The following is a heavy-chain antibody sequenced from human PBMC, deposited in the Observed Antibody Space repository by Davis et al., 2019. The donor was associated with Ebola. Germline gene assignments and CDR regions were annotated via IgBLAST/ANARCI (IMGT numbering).Heavy chain of an antibody. CDR2: INAGNGKT. CDR3: ARVFRYCISSRCYGNGMDV. J-gene: IGHJ6*02. CDR1: GYTFTSYA. D-gene: IGHD2-2*01. V-gene: IGHV1-3*01. Sequence: AASVKVSCKASGYTFTSYAMHWLRQAPGQKLEWMGWINAGNGKTKYSQKFQGRVTITRDPSASTAYMELSSLRSEDTAVYYCARVFRYCISSRCYGNGMDVWGQGTTVTVSS.